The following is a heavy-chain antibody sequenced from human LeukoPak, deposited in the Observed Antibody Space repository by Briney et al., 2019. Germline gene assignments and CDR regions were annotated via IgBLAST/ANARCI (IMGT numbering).Heavy chain of an antibody. V-gene: IGHV4-34*01. Sequence: SETLSLTCAVYGGSFSGYYWSWIRQPPGKGLEWIGEINHSGSTSYNPSLKSRVTISVDTSKNQFSLKLSSVTAADTAVYYCARGIAVAGTEFDYWGQGTLVTVSS. CDR3: ARGIAVAGTEFDY. CDR2: INHSGST. J-gene: IGHJ4*02. D-gene: IGHD6-19*01. CDR1: GGSFSGYY.